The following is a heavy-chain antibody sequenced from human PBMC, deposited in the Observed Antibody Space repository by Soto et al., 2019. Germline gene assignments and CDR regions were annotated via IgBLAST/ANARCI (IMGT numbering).Heavy chain of an antibody. V-gene: IGHV3-21*06. Sequence: EVQLVESGGGLVKAGGSLRLFCIASGFTFRNYNMNWVRQAPGKGLEWVSSISTGGAYMFYADSVKGRFTISRDNAQNSLFLQIDSPRAEDTAVYYCARDIASPGGDYFDSWGQGTLVTVSS. CDR2: ISTGGAYM. CDR1: GFTFRNYN. J-gene: IGHJ4*02. CDR3: ARDIASPGGDYFDS. D-gene: IGHD2-21*01.